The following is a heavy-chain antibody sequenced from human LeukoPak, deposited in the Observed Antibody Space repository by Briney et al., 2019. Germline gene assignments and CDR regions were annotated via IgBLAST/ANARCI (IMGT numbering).Heavy chain of an antibody. J-gene: IGHJ5*02. V-gene: IGHV1-69*06. CDR3: ARGYGYKYNWFDP. Sequence: SVKVSCKASGGTFSSYAISWVRQAPGQGLECMGGIIPIFGTANYAQKFQGRVTITADKSTSTAYMELSSLRSEDTAVYYCARGYGYKYNWFDPWGQGTLVTVSS. D-gene: IGHD5-18*01. CDR1: GGTFSSYA. CDR2: IIPIFGTA.